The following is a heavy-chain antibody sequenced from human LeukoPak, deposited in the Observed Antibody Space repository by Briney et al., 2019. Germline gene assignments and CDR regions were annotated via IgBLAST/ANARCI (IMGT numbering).Heavy chain of an antibody. CDR3: ARDATYCTNGVCYTRFDY. J-gene: IGHJ4*02. CDR1: GFTFSSYW. V-gene: IGHV3-7*01. CDR2: MNLDGSEK. Sequence: PGGSLRLSCAASGFTFSSYWMSWVRQAPGKGLEWVARMNLDGSEKYYVDSVKGRFTISRDNAKTSLYLEMNSLGAEDTAVYYCARDATYCTNGVCYTRFDYWGQGTLVTVSS. D-gene: IGHD2-8*01.